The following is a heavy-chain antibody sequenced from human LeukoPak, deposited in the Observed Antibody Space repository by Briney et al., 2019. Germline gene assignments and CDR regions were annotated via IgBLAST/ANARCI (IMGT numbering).Heavy chain of an antibody. CDR1: GGSISSHY. V-gene: IGHV4-59*11. CDR2: IYYSGST. Sequence: SETLSLTCTVSGGSISSHYWSWIRQPPGKGLEWIGYIYYSGSTNYNPSLKSRVTISVDTSKNQFSLKLSSVTAADTAVYYCARGDWNYEGHFDYWGQGTLVTVSS. CDR3: ARGDWNYEGHFDY. J-gene: IGHJ4*02. D-gene: IGHD1-7*01.